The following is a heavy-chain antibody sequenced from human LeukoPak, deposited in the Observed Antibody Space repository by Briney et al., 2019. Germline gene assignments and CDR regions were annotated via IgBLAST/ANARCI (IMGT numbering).Heavy chain of an antibody. J-gene: IGHJ4*02. CDR1: EFEPTYFW. CDR3: LTTVTTSDY. V-gene: IGHV3-7*01. D-gene: IGHD4-17*01. CDR2: INPDGSES. Sequence: GGSLRLSCVALEFEPTYFWMTWVRRAPGKGLEWVANINPDGSESFYLDSVRGRFTISRDNSKNTLYLQMNSLRAEDTAVYYCLTTVTTSDYWGKGTLVTVSS.